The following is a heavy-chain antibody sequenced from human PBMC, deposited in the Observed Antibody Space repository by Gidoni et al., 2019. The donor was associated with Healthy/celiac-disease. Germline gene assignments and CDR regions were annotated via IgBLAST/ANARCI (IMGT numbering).Heavy chain of an antibody. D-gene: IGHD2-15*01. V-gene: IGHV4-39*01. J-gene: IGHJ5*02. Sequence: QLQLQESGPGLVKPSETLSLTCTVSGGSISSSSYYWGWIRQPPGKGLEWIGSIYYSGSTYYNPSLKSRVTISVDTSKNQFSLKLSSVTAADTAVYYCARQHLVVAATMNWFDPWGQGTLVTVSS. CDR2: IYYSGST. CDR1: GGSISSSSYY. CDR3: ARQHLVVAATMNWFDP.